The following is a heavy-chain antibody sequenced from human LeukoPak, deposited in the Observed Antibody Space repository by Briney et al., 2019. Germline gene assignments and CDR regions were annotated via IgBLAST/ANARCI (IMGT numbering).Heavy chain of an antibody. CDR1: GFTFSNYG. CDR2: ISANGGNT. J-gene: IGHJ4*02. CDR3: AKERASRLPFDY. Sequence: QPVGSLRLSCAASGFTFSNYGMNWGRQAPGKGLEWVTAISANGGNTYYADSVKGRFTISRDNSKDTLSLQMNSLRAEDTAVYYCAKERASRLPFDYWGQGTLVTVSS. D-gene: IGHD4-11*01. V-gene: IGHV3-23*01.